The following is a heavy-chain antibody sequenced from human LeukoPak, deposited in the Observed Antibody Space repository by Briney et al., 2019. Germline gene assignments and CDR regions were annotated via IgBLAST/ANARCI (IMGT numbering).Heavy chain of an antibody. CDR1: GGSIDSYH. CDR2: IYYTGST. J-gene: IGHJ4*02. D-gene: IGHD7-27*01. Sequence: SETLSLTCDVSGGSIDSYHWTWIRQHPGKGLEWIGSIYYTGSTNYSPSLKSRVTISVDTSRTQFSLTLSSVTAADTAVYYCARVSGARGFDYWGQGTLVTVSS. CDR3: ARVSGARGFDY. V-gene: IGHV4-59*01.